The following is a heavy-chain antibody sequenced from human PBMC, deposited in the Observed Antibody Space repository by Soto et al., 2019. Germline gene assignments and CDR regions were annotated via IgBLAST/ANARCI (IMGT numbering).Heavy chain of an antibody. CDR1: GFTFNNYA. CDR2: ISDSGGRT. Sequence: EVQLLESGGGLVQPGGSLRLSCAVSGFTFNNYAMNWVRQAPGKGLEWVSSISDSGGRTYYADSVKGRFTISRDNSKNTLYLQMNSLRAEDTAIYYCAKDDLGDYFYYGMDVWGQGTTVTVSS. CDR3: AKDDLGDYFYYGMDV. V-gene: IGHV3-23*01. J-gene: IGHJ6*02.